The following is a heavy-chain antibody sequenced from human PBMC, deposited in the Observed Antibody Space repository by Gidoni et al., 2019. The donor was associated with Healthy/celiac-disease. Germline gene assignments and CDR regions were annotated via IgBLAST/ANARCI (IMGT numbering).Heavy chain of an antibody. J-gene: IGHJ4*02. D-gene: IGHD1-26*01. CDR3: TTTPPYIVGATWSY. CDR1: GFTFSNAW. CDR2: IKSKTDGGTT. V-gene: IGHV3-15*01. Sequence: EVQLVESGGGLVKPGGSLRLSCAASGFTFSNAWMSWVRQAPGKGLEWVGRIKSKTDGGTTDYAAPVKGRFTISRDDSKNTLYLQMNSLKTEDTAVYYCTTTPPYIVGATWSYWGQGTLVTVSS.